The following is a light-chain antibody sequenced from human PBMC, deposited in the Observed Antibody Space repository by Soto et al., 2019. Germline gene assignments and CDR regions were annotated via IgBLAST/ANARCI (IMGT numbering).Light chain of an antibody. J-gene: IGKJ1*01. CDR3: QQYNNWWR. Sequence: EIVMTQSPATLSVSPGERATLSCRASQSVSSNLAWYQQKPGQAPRLLIYGASTRATGIPARFSGSGSGTEFTLTISSLQSEDFAVYYCQQYNNWWRFRQGNKVDIK. V-gene: IGKV3-15*01. CDR2: GAS. CDR1: QSVSSN.